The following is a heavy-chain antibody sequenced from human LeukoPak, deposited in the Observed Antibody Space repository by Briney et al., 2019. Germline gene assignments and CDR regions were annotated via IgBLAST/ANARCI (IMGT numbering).Heavy chain of an antibody. CDR1: GFTFTNYT. D-gene: IGHD3-10*02. CDR3: AELGITMIGGV. V-gene: IGHV3-21*01. Sequence: GGSLRLSCAASGFTFTNYTMNWVRQAPGKGLEWVSSISSSSSYLYYADSVKGRFTISRDNAKNSPYLQMNSLRAEDTAVYYCAELGITMIGGVWGKGTTVTISS. CDR2: ISSSSSYL. J-gene: IGHJ6*04.